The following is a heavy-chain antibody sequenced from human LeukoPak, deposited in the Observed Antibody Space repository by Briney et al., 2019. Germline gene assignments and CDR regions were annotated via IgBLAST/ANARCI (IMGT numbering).Heavy chain of an antibody. J-gene: IGHJ4*02. CDR1: GGSSSGYY. V-gene: IGHV4-34*01. Sequence: SETLSLTCAVYGGSSSGYYWSWIRQPPGKGLEWIGEINHSGSTNYNPSLKSRVTISVDTSKNQFSLKLSSVTAADTAVYYCARGPTVTTKAFDYWGQGTLVTVSS. CDR3: ARGPTVTTKAFDY. CDR2: INHSGST. D-gene: IGHD4-17*01.